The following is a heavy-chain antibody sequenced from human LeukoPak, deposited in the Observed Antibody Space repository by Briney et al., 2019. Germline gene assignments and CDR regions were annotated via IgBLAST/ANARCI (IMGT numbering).Heavy chain of an antibody. CDR1: GFSLNTYGVG. V-gene: IGHV2-5*01. CDR3: ARANSSSPFDY. CDR2: IYWNDDR. Sequence: SGPTLVKPTQTLTQTCTFSGFSLNTYGVGVGWIRQPPGKALEWLALIYWNDDRRYSPSLKNRLTITKDTSRKQVVLTMTNMDPVDTATYYCARANSSSPFDYWGQGTLVIVSS. D-gene: IGHD6-13*01. J-gene: IGHJ4*02.